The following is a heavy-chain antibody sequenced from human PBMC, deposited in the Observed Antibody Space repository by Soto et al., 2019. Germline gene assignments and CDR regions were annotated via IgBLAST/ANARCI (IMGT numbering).Heavy chain of an antibody. CDR3: AVQMATINLDY. CDR1: GFTFSSYG. Sequence: PGGSLRLSCAASGFTFSSYGMHWVRQAPGKGLEWVAVISYDGSNKYYADSVKGRFTISRDNSKNTLYLQMNSLRAEDTAVYYCAVQMATINLDYWGQGTLVTVSS. V-gene: IGHV3-30*03. J-gene: IGHJ4*02. D-gene: IGHD5-12*01. CDR2: ISYDGSNK.